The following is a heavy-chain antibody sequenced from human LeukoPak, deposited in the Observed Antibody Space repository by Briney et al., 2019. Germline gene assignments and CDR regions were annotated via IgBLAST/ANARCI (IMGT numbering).Heavy chain of an antibody. J-gene: IGHJ2*01. D-gene: IGHD4-17*01. Sequence: PGESLRLSCAASGFTVSDNYLTWVRQAPGKGLEWVSFIYSGGTTYYADSVKGRFIISRDTSKNTLFLQMNSLRAEDTAVYYCARSVTTAWYFDLWGRGTLVTVSA. CDR1: GFTVSDNY. CDR3: ARSVTTAWYFDL. CDR2: IYSGGTT. V-gene: IGHV3-53*01.